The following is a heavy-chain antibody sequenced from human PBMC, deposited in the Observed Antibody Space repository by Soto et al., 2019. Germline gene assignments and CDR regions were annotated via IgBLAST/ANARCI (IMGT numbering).Heavy chain of an antibody. J-gene: IGHJ6*02. D-gene: IGHD6-13*01. V-gene: IGHV5-51*01. CDR2: IYPGDSDT. CDR3: SRTSAAGKYYYVMAV. CDR1: GYSSTTYW. Sequence: PGEALKISCKGSGYSSTTYWVCWVRQMPGKGLECMGIIYPGDSDTRYSPSFQGQVTISAHKSISTAYLQWSSLKASDTAMYYCSRTSAAGKYYYVMAVWGQGTTVTVS.